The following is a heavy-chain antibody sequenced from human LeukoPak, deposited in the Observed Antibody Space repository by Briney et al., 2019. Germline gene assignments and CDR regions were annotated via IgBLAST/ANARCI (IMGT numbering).Heavy chain of an antibody. CDR1: GFTFKKYD. V-gene: IGHV3-23*01. Sequence: GGTLRLSCAASGFTFKKYDVTWVRQAPGKGLEWVSGISARGDSTYYADSVKGRFTISRDNSKNTLYLQMNSLRAEDTAVYYCAKDGGYCSGGSCSHFDYWGQGTLVTVSS. CDR2: ISARGDST. CDR3: AKDGGYCSGGSCSHFDY. J-gene: IGHJ4*02. D-gene: IGHD2-15*01.